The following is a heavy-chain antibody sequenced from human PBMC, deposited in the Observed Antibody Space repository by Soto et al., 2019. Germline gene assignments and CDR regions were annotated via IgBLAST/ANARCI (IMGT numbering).Heavy chain of an antibody. CDR3: ARRGYCSSTSCYRGAVAPMDV. Sequence: GGSLRLSCAASGFTFSDYYMSWIRQAPGKGLEWVSYISSSGSTIYYADSVKGRLTISRDNAKNSLYLQMNSLRAEDTAVYYCARRGYCSSTSCYRGAVAPMDVWGQGTTVTVSS. J-gene: IGHJ6*02. CDR2: ISSSGSTI. CDR1: GFTFSDYY. V-gene: IGHV3-11*01. D-gene: IGHD2-2*02.